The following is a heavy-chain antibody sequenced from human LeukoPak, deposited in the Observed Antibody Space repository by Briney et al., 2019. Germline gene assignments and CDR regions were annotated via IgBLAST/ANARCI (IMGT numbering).Heavy chain of an antibody. Sequence: SETLSLTCTVSGGSISSYYWSWIRQPPGKGLEWIGYIYYSGSTNYNPSLKSRVTISVDTSKNQFSLKLSSVTAADTAVYYCARARAPYYYMDVWAKGPRSPSP. CDR3: ARARAPYYYMDV. V-gene: IGHV4-59*01. CDR2: IYYSGST. CDR1: GGSISSYY. J-gene: IGHJ6*03. D-gene: IGHD1-26*01.